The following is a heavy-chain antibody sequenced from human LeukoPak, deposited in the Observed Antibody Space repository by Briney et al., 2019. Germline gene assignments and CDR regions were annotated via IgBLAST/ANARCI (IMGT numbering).Heavy chain of an antibody. J-gene: IGHJ4*02. Sequence: ASVRVSCKASGYTFTSYGISWVRQAPGQGLEWMGWTSAYNGNTNYAQKLQGRVTMTTDTSTSTAYMELRSLRSDDTAIYYCARLYSQELDLLLLIGYYDYWGQGTLVTVSS. CDR2: TSAYNGNT. D-gene: IGHD2-15*01. CDR1: GYTFTSYG. CDR3: ARLYSQELDLLLLIGYYDY. V-gene: IGHV1-18*01.